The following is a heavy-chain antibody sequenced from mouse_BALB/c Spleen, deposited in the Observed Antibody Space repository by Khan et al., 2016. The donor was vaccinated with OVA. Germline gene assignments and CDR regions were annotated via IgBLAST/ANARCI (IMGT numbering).Heavy chain of an antibody. V-gene: IGHV5-9*02. CDR2: ISSTGSYT. Sequence: EVELVESRGGLVKPGGSLKLSCEVSGFAFNSYDMSWVRQTPEKRLEWVATISSTGSYTYYPGSVKGRFTISRDTARNTLYLQMSSLRSEDTALYYCTRPSYYGNPWFTYWGQGTLVTVSA. CDR3: TRPSYYGNPWFTY. J-gene: IGHJ3*01. D-gene: IGHD2-10*01. CDR1: GFAFNSYD.